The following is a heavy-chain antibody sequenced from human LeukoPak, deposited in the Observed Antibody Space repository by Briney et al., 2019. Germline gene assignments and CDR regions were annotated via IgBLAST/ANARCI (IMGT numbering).Heavy chain of an antibody. V-gene: IGHV5-51*01. CDR2: IYPGDSDT. Sequence: GESLKISCKGSGYSFTSYWIGWVRQMPGKGLEWMWIIYPGDSDTRYSPSFQGQVTVSADKSINTAYLQWSSLKASDTAMYYCARHPAGVVDYFDYWGQGTLVTVSS. CDR1: GYSFTSYW. J-gene: IGHJ4*02. D-gene: IGHD2-15*01. CDR3: ARHPAGVVDYFDY.